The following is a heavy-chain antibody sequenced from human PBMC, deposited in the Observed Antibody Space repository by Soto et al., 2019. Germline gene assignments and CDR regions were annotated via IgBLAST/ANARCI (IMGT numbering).Heavy chain of an antibody. V-gene: IGHV3-23*01. CDR3: AKAPGDFWSGYYYGMDV. CDR1: GFTFSSYA. CDR2: ISGSGGST. Sequence: EVQLLESGGGLVQPGGSLRLSCAASGFTFSSYAMSWVRQAPGKGLEWVSAISGSGGSTYYADSVKGRFTISRDNSKHTLYLQMNSLRAEDTAVYYCAKAPGDFWSGYYYGMDVWGQGTTVTVSS. D-gene: IGHD3-3*01. J-gene: IGHJ6*02.